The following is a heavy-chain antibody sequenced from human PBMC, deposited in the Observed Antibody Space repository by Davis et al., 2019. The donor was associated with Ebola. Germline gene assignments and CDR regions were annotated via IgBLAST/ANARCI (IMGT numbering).Heavy chain of an antibody. J-gene: IGHJ4*02. D-gene: IGHD2-15*01. CDR1: GFTFSSYA. V-gene: IGHV3-33*08. CDR3: ARDTLLAAISYFDL. Sequence: PGGSLRLSCAASGFTFSSYAMHWVRQAPGKGLEWVANVWYDGTNKYYTDSVKGRFTISRDNSRNTLFLQMTSLTAEDTATYYCARDTLLAAISYFDLWGQGTQVTVSS. CDR2: VWYDGTNK.